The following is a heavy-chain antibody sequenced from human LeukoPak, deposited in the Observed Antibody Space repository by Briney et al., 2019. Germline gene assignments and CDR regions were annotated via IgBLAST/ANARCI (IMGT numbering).Heavy chain of an antibody. CDR3: ARDRYYYDSSGYYVFDY. CDR1: GGSISSSSYY. D-gene: IGHD3-22*01. Sequence: SETLSLTCTVSGGSISSSSYYWGWIRQPPGKGLEWIGSIYYSGSTYYNPSLKSRVTMSVDTSKNQFSLKLRSVTAADTAVYYCARDRYYYDSSGYYVFDYWGQGTLVTVSS. V-gene: IGHV4-39*07. CDR2: IYYSGST. J-gene: IGHJ4*02.